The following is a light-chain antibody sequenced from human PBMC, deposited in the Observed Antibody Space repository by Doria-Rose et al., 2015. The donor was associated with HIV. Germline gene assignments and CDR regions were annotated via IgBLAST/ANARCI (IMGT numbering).Light chain of an antibody. V-gene: IGKV3-20*01. CDR2: DGS. CDR1: QRFSSTY. CDR3: HQYGTSWT. Sequence: TQSPGTLSLSPGERATLSCRASQRFSSTYLAWYQQKPGQAPRLLIDDGSTRATGIPDRFSASGSGTDFTLTINRLEPEDFALYYCHQYGTSWTFGQGTKVEI. J-gene: IGKJ1*01.